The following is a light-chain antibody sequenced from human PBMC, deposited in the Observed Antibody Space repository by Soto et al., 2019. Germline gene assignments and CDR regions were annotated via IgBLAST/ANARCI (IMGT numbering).Light chain of an antibody. CDR3: QSYDSSPGLFV. V-gene: IGLV1-40*01. CDR2: GNS. J-gene: IGLJ1*01. Sequence: QSALTQPPSVSGAPGQRVTISCTGSSSNIGAGYDVHWYQQLPGTAPKLLIYGNSNRPSGVPDRFSGSKSGTSASLAITGLQAEDEADYYCQSYDSSPGLFVFGTGTKVTVL. CDR1: SSNIGAGYD.